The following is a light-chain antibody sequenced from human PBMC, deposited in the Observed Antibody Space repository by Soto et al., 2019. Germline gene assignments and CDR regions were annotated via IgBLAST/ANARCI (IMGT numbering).Light chain of an antibody. CDR2: DVN. J-gene: IGLJ2*01. Sequence: QSALTRPASVSGSPGQSITISCTGTSSDVGGYNFVSWYQQHPGKAPRLMIFDVNNRPSGVSTRFSGSKSGNTASLTISGLQAEDEADYYCCSYSGSNTIVVFGGGTKLTVL. CDR1: SSDVGGYNF. CDR3: CSYSGSNTIVV. V-gene: IGLV2-14*03.